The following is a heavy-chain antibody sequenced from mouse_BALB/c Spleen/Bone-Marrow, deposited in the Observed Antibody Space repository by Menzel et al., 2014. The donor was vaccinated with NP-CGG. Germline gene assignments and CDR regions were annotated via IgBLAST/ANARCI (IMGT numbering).Heavy chain of an antibody. CDR1: GFSLTGYG. Sequence: VQVVESGPGLVAPPQSLSITCTVSGFSLTGYGVNWVRQPPGKGLEWLGMIWGDGSTDYNSVLKSRLNISKDNSKSQVFLKMNSLQTDDTARYYCARSFTTVVATPFDYWGQGTTLTVSS. CDR3: ARSFTTVVATPFDY. CDR2: IWGDGST. D-gene: IGHD1-1*01. J-gene: IGHJ2*01. V-gene: IGHV2-6-7*01.